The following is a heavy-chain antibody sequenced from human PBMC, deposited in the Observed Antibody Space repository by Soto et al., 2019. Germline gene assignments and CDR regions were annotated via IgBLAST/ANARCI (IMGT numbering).Heavy chain of an antibody. Sequence: ASVKVSCKASGYTFTGYYMHWVRQAPGQGLEWMGWINPNSGGTNYAQKFQGWVTMTRDTSISTDYMELSRLRSDDTAVYYCARASYSSSSEGSYYYYYGMDVWGQGDTVTVSS. V-gene: IGHV1-2*04. CDR2: INPNSGGT. CDR3: ARASYSSSSEGSYYYYYGMDV. J-gene: IGHJ6*02. D-gene: IGHD6-6*01. CDR1: GYTFTGYY.